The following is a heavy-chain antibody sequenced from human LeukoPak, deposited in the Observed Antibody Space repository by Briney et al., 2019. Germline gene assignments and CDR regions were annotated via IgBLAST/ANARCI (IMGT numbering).Heavy chain of an antibody. Sequence: GGSLRLSCAASGFTFRNYWMSWGRQAPGKGLEWVANIKQDGSEKYYVDSVKGRFTISRDNAENSLYLQMNSLSNEDTAVYYCASTQTFDYWGQGTLVTVSS. CDR2: IKQDGSEK. J-gene: IGHJ4*02. CDR3: ASTQTFDY. CDR1: GFTFRNYW. V-gene: IGHV3-7*01.